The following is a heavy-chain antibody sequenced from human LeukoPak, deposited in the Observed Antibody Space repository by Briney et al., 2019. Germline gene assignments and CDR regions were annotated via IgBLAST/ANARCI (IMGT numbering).Heavy chain of an antibody. J-gene: IGHJ4*02. V-gene: IGHV3-7*01. CDR1: GFTFSSYA. CDR3: ARDGITMVRGVIISPLDY. Sequence: GGSLRLSCAASGFTFSSYAMSWVRQAPGKGLEWVANIKQDGSEKYYVDSVKGRFTISRDNAKNSLYLQMNSLRAEDTAVYYCARDGITMVRGVIISPLDYWGQGTLVTVSS. CDR2: IKQDGSEK. D-gene: IGHD3-10*01.